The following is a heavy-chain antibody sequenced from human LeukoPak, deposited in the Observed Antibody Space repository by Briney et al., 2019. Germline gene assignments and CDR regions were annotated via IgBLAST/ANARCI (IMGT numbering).Heavy chain of an antibody. V-gene: IGHV4-39*01. CDR1: GGSISSSSYY. J-gene: IGHJ4*02. CDR2: IYYSGST. CDR3: ARRLDY. Sequence: PSETLSLTCTVSGGSISSSSYYWGWIRQPPGKGREWIGSIYYSGSTYYNPSLKSRVTISVDTSKNHLALKLSSVTAADTAVYYCARRLDYWGQGTLVTVSS.